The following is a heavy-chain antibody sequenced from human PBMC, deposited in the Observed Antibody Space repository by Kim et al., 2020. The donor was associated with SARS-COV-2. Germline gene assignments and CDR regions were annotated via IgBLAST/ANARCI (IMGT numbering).Heavy chain of an antibody. J-gene: IGHJ3*02. CDR2: IYHSGST. CDR1: GGSISSSNW. D-gene: IGHD3-9*01. V-gene: IGHV4-4*02. Sequence: SETLSLTCAVSGGSISSSNWWSWVRQPPGKGLEWIGEIYHSGSTNYNPSLKSRVTISVDKSKNQFSLKLSSVTAADTAVYYCARGDILTGYYSNTKKTDAFDIWGQGTMVTVSS. CDR3: ARGDILTGYYSNTKKTDAFDI.